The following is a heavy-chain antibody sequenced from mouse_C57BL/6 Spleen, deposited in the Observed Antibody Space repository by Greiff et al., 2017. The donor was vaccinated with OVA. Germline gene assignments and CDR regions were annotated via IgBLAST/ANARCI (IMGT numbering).Heavy chain of an antibody. V-gene: IGHV5-9-1*02. CDR2: ISSGGDYI. J-gene: IGHJ4*01. Sequence: EVKLVESGEGLVKPGGSLKLSCAASGFTFSSYAMSWVRQTPEKRLEWVAYISSGGDYIYYADTVKGRFTISRDNARNTLYLQMSSLKSEDTAMYYCTRDPIYDGYKDAMDYWGQGTSVTVSS. CDR3: TRDPIYDGYKDAMDY. CDR1: GFTFSSYA. D-gene: IGHD2-3*01.